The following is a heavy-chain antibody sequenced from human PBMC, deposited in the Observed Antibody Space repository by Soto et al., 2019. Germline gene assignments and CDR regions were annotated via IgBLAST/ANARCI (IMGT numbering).Heavy chain of an antibody. CDR1: GVSIISYY. D-gene: IGHD2-15*01. V-gene: IGHV4-59*12. J-gene: IGHJ6*02. Sequence: SETLSLTCTVSGVSIISYYWSWIRQPPWKGLEWIGYIYYTGSTNYNPSLKSRVTISVDTSKNQFSLKLSSVTAADTAVYYCARDEQVMSGVKYYYYGMDVWGQGTKVTV. CDR3: ARDEQVMSGVKYYYYGMDV. CDR2: IYYTGST.